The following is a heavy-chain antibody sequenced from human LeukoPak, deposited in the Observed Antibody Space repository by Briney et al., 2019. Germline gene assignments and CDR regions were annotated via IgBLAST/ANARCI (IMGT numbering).Heavy chain of an antibody. CDR1: GFTFSSYA. J-gene: IGHJ4*02. Sequence: GGSLRLSCAASGFTFSSYAMSWVRQAPGKGLEWVSAISGSGGSTYYADSVKGRFTISRDNSKNTLYLQMNSLRAEDTAVYYCAKSIFSWTMMVVAFDYWGQGTLVTVSS. CDR2: ISGSGGST. CDR3: AKSIFSWTMMVVAFDY. D-gene: IGHD3-22*01. V-gene: IGHV3-23*01.